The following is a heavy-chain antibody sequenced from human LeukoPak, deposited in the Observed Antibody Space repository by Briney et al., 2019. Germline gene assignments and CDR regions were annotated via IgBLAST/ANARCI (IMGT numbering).Heavy chain of an antibody. CDR1: GFTFSSYS. D-gene: IGHD1-26*01. J-gene: IGHJ6*03. CDR2: ISGSGGST. Sequence: GGSLRLSWAASGFTFSSYSMSWVRQAPGKGLEWVSAISGSGGSTYYADSVKGRFTISRENSKNTLYLQMNSLRAEDTAVYYCAKGKGSGSDLFYSYYYMDVWGKGTTVTVSS. V-gene: IGHV3-23*01. CDR3: AKGKGSGSDLFYSYYYMDV.